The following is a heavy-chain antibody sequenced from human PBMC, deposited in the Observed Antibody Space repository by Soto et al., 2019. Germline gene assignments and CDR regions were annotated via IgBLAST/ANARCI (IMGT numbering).Heavy chain of an antibody. V-gene: IGHV3-23*01. CDR1: GCSVSSSA. CDR3: AKTDDYDFWSGYSNWFDP. CDR2: ISGSGGST. Sequence: GGSLRLSRASSGCSVSSSAMSWFRQAPGKGLEWVSAISGSGGSTYYADSVKGRFTISRDNSKNTLYLQMNSLRAEDTAVYYCAKTDDYDFWSGYSNWFDPWGQGTLVTVSS. J-gene: IGHJ5*02. D-gene: IGHD3-3*01.